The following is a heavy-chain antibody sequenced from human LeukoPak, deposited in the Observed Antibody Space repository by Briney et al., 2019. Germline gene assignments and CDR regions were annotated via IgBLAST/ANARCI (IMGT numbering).Heavy chain of an antibody. CDR3: ARAGYCSSTSCYKWRVSWFDP. V-gene: IGHV4-34*01. CDR2: INHSGST. CDR1: GGSFSGYY. Sequence: SSETLSLTCAVYGGSFSGYYWSWIRQPPGKGLEWIGEINHSGSTNYNPSLKSRVTISVDTSKNQFSLKLSSVTAADTAVYYCARAGYCSSTSCYKWRVSWFDPWGQGTLVTVSS. D-gene: IGHD2-2*01. J-gene: IGHJ5*02.